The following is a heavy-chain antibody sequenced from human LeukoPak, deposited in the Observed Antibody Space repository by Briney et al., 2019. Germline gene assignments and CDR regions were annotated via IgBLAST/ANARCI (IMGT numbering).Heavy chain of an antibody. V-gene: IGHV4-39*07. Sequence: PSETLSLTCTVSGGSISSSSYYWGWIRQPPGKGLEWIGSIYYSGSTYYNPSLKSRVTISVDTSKNQFSLKLSSVTAADTAVYYCARGFGGYCSSTSCYGFDYWGQGTLVTVSS. J-gene: IGHJ4*02. D-gene: IGHD2-2*03. CDR2: IYYSGST. CDR1: GGSISSSSYY. CDR3: ARGFGGYCSSTSCYGFDY.